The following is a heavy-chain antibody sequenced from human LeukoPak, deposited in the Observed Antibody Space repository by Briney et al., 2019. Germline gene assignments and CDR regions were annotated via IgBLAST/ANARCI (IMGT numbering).Heavy chain of an antibody. CDR2: IKQDGSEK. J-gene: IGHJ4*02. D-gene: IGHD1-26*01. Sequence: GALRLSCAASGFTFSSYWMSWVRRAPGKGREWVANIKQDGSEKYYVDSVKGRFTISRDNAKNSLYLQMNSLRAEDTAVYYCARVREWELLHFDYWGQGTLVTVSS. CDR1: GFTFSSYW. V-gene: IGHV3-7*01. CDR3: ARVREWELLHFDY.